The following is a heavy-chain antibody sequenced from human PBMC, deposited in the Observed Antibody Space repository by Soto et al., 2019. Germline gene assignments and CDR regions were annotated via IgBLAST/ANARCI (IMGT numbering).Heavy chain of an antibody. J-gene: IGHJ5*02. CDR2: ISSSGSTI. CDR1: GFTFSDYY. Sequence: GGSLRLSCAASGFTFSDYYMSWIRQAPGKGLEWVSYISSSGSTIYYADSVKGRFTISRDNAKNSLYLQMNSLRAEDTAVYYCARARGYCSSTSCYVGRGFLDWGAPNWFDPWGQGTLVTVSS. D-gene: IGHD2-2*01. V-gene: IGHV3-11*01. CDR3: ARARGYCSSTSCYVGRGFLDWGAPNWFDP.